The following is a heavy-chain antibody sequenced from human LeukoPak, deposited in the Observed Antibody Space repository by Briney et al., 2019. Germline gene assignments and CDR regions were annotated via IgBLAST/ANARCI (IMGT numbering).Heavy chain of an antibody. CDR3: AKEQYYYDSSGYYPLFDY. Sequence: GGSLRLSCAASGFTFSSYGMHWVRQAPGKGLEWVAVIWYDGSNKYYADSVKGRFTISRDNSKNTLYLQMNSLRTEDTAVYYCAKEQYYYDSSGYYPLFDYWGQGTLVTVSS. CDR2: IWYDGSNK. D-gene: IGHD3-22*01. J-gene: IGHJ4*02. CDR1: GFTFSSYG. V-gene: IGHV3-33*06.